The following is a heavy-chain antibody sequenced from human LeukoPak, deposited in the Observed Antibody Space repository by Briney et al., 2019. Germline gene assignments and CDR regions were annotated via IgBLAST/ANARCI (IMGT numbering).Heavy chain of an antibody. D-gene: IGHD3-10*01. V-gene: IGHV1-2*04. J-gene: IGHJ5*02. CDR3: ARARITMVRGVLGDWFDP. Sequence: ASVKVSCKASGYTFTGYYMHWVRQAPGQGLEWMGWINPNSGGTNYAQKFQGWVTMTRDTSISTAYMELSRLRSDDTAVYYCARARITMVRGVLGDWFDPWGQGTLVTVSS. CDR2: INPNSGGT. CDR1: GYTFTGYY.